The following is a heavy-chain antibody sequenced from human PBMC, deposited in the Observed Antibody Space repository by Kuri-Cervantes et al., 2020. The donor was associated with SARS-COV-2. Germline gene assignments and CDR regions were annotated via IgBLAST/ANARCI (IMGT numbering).Heavy chain of an antibody. CDR1: GHTFTELS. CDR3: ARRARDYGFGSDYYFDY. CDR2: LHPEDGET. J-gene: IGHJ4*02. D-gene: IGHD4-17*01. Sequence: ASVKVSCKVSGHTFTELSVHWVRQAPGKGLEWMGGLHPEDGETICAQKFQGRLTMTQDASTDTAYMELSSLGSEDTAVYYCARRARDYGFGSDYYFDYWGQGTLVTVSS. V-gene: IGHV1-24*01.